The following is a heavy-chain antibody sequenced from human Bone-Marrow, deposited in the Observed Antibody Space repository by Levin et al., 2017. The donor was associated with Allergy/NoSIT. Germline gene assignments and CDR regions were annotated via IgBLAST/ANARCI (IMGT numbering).Heavy chain of an antibody. D-gene: IGHD6-6*01. CDR3: ARDGDSSSSGAYYYGMDV. CDR2: IYYSGST. CDR1: GGSTSSSSYY. Sequence: SSETLSLTCTVSGGSTSSSSYYWGWIRQPPGKGLEWIGSIYYSGSTYYNPSLKSRVTISVDTSKNQFSLKLSSVTAADTAVYYCARDGDSSSSGAYYYGMDVWGQGTTVTVSS. J-gene: IGHJ6*02. V-gene: IGHV4-39*07.